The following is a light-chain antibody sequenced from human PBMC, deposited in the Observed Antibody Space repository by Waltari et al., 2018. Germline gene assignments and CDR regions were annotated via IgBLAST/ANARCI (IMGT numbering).Light chain of an antibody. CDR3: QQYYSYPLIT. J-gene: IGKJ5*01. V-gene: IGKV1-8*01. CDR1: QGISSY. CDR2: AAS. Sequence: AIRITQSPSSLSASTGDRVTITCRASQGISSYLAWYQQKPGKAPKLLIYAASTLQSGVPSRFSGSGSGTDFTLTISCLQSEDFATYYYQQYYSYPLITFGQGTRLEIK.